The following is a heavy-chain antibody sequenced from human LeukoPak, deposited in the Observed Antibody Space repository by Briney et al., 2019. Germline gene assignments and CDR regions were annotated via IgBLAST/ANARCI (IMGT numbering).Heavy chain of an antibody. CDR1: GYTFTSYG. V-gene: IGHV1-18*01. CDR3: ARVVVVAATPPYFDY. Sequence: EASVKVSCKASGYTFTSYGISWVRQAPGQGLEWMGWISAYNGNTNYAQKLQGRVTMTTDTSTSTAYMDLRSLRSDDTAVYYCARVVVVAATPPYFDYWGQGTLVTVSS. J-gene: IGHJ4*02. CDR2: ISAYNGNT. D-gene: IGHD2-15*01.